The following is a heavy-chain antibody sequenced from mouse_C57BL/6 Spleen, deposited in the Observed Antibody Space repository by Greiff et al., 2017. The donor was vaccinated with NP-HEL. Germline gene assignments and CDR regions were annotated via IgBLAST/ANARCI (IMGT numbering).Heavy chain of an antibody. V-gene: IGHV5-16*01. CDR2: INYDGSST. CDR1: GFTFSDYY. J-gene: IGHJ1*03. CDR3: ARGGDYSNYYGYFDV. Sequence: EVQLQESEGGLVQPGSSMKLSCTASGFTFSDYYMAWVRQVPEKGLEWVANINYDGSSTYYLDSLKSRFIISRDNAKNILYLQMSSLKSEDTATYYCARGGDYSNYYGYFDVWGTGTTVTVSS. D-gene: IGHD2-5*01.